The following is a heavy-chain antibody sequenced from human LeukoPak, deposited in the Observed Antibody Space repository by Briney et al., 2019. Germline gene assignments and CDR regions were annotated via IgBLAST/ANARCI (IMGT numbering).Heavy chain of an antibody. CDR3: AKSRVVDRRGYFDY. Sequence: GDSLRLSCGTSGFTFNIYPMTWVRQSPGKGLEWVSTIGTRGDTYYADSVKGRFTISRDDPKNTLYLQMHSLGAEDTAVYYCAKSRVVDRRGYFDYWGQGTLVTVSS. CDR1: GFTFNIYP. CDR2: IGTRGDT. D-gene: IGHD2-15*01. V-gene: IGHV3-23*01. J-gene: IGHJ4*02.